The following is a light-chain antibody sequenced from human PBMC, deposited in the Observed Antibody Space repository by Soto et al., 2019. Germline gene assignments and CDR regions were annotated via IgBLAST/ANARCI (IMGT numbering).Light chain of an antibody. Sequence: DIQMTQSPSSLSASVGDRVTITCRASQGISNYLAWYQQKPGKVPKLLIYAASTLQSGVPSRFSGSGSETDFTLNSSSLRPEDVATSNCQKYNSAPFTLGHGTKVDIQ. J-gene: IGKJ3*01. CDR2: AAS. CDR3: QKYNSAPFT. CDR1: QGISNY. V-gene: IGKV1-27*01.